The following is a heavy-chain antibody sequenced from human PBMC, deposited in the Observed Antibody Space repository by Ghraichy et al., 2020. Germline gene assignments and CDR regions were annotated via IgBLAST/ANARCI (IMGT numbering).Heavy chain of an antibody. CDR3: TRDRGGAADRPGYFDL. CDR1: GFTFSNYG. D-gene: IGHD6-6*01. CDR2: IWYNSYDR. Sequence: GGSLRLSCLASGFTFSNYGMHWVRQTPGKGLEWVAFIWYNSYDRYYGDSMKGRFTISRDTSKDTVYLQMNSLRTEDTAVYYCTRDRGGAADRPGYFDLWGRGTLVTVSS. V-gene: IGHV3-33*01. J-gene: IGHJ2*01.